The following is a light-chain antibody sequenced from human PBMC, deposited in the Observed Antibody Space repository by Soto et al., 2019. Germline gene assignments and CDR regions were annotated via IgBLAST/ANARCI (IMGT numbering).Light chain of an antibody. CDR3: CSWTTIPSLGYV. J-gene: IGLJ1*01. CDR2: DVS. V-gene: IGLV2-14*01. Sequence: QSVLTQPASVSGSPGQSITISCTGTSSDIGAYNYVSWDQQHPGKAPKLIIYDVSNWPSGLSTRFSGSKSGNTASLTISGLQAEDEAYYYCCSWTTIPSLGYVFGTGRKVTV. CDR1: SSDIGAYNY.